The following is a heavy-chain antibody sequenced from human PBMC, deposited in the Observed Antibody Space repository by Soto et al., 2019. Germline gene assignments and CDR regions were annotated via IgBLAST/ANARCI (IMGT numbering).Heavy chain of an antibody. CDR3: AGTTSPGCYYMDV. V-gene: IGHV6-1*01. CDR1: GDSVSSNSAA. D-gene: IGHD1-7*01. Sequence: PSETLSLTCAISGDSVSSNSAAWNWIRQSPSRGLEWLGRTYYRSRWYNDYAVFVKRRIPVTPDTPKTHFSLYLTSVPPGDTVLFSCAGTTSPGCYYMDVGDKGPTLTVP. CDR2: TYYRSRWYN. J-gene: IGHJ6*03.